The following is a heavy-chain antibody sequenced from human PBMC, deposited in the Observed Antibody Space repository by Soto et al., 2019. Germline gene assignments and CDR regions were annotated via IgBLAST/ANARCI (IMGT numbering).Heavy chain of an antibody. J-gene: IGHJ4*02. V-gene: IGHV3-53*03. CDR2: IYSGGTT. D-gene: IGHD1-1*01. CDR1: GFSVSSSH. CDR3: VRTIQPGTTTYFDY. Sequence: GGSLRLSCAASGFSVSSSHMIWVRQAPGKGLEWVSVIYSGGTTYAASVRGRLTLSRDDSKNSVYLQMNSLKTEDTAVYYCVRTIQPGTTTYFDYWGQGTLVTVSS.